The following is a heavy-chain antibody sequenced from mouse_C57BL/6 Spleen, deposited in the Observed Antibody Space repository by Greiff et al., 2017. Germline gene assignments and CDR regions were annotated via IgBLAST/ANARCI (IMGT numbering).Heavy chain of an antibody. Sequence: QVQLQQPGAELVKPGASVKLSCKASGYTFTSYWMHWVKQRPGQGLEWIGMIHPNSGSTNYNEKFKSKATLTVDKSSSTAYMQLSSLTSEDSAVYYWARKDYYGSSYVGWYFDVWGTGTTVTVSS. CDR2: IHPNSGST. V-gene: IGHV1-64*01. J-gene: IGHJ1*03. CDR3: ARKDYYGSSYVGWYFDV. CDR1: GYTFTSYW. D-gene: IGHD1-1*01.